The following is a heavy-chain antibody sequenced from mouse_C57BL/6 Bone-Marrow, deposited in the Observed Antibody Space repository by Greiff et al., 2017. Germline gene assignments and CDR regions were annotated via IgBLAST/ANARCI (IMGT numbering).Heavy chain of an antibody. CDR1: GYTFTSYG. V-gene: IGHV1-81*01. J-gene: IGHJ3*01. CDR2: IYPRSGNT. Sequence: VQLQQSGAELARPGASVKLSCKASGYTFTSYGISWVKQRTGQGLEWIGEIYPRSGNTYYNEKFKGKATLTADKASSTADMELRSLTSEDSAVYFCARGGDDYDGGAYWGQGTLVTVSA. D-gene: IGHD2-4*01. CDR3: ARGGDDYDGGAY.